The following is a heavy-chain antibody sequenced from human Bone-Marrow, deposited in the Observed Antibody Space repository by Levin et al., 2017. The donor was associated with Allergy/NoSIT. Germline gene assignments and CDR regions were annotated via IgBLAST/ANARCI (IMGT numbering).Heavy chain of an antibody. V-gene: IGHV3-23*02. Sequence: GESLKISCAASGFTFSTYAMTWLRQAPGKGLEWICSISGSGSITYYGDSVKGRVTISRDNSRDTLYLQMSSLRAEDTAVYFCAKDRDSSSARAYGLYVRGQGTTVTVSS. CDR2: ISGSGSIT. CDR1: GFTFSTYA. CDR3: AKDRDSSSARAYGLYV. J-gene: IGHJ6*02. D-gene: IGHD3-22*01.